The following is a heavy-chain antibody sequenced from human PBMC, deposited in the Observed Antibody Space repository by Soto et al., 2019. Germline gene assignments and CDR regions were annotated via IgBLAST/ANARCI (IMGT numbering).Heavy chain of an antibody. CDR3: ARDLADSSGWRYYYYGMDV. Sequence: QVQLVESGGGVVQPGRSLRPSCAASGFTFSNYGMHWVRQAPGKGLEWVAVIWYDGSNKYYADSVKGRFTISRDNSKNTLYLQMNSLRAEDTAVYYCARDLADSSGWRYYYYGMDVWGQGTTVTVSS. D-gene: IGHD6-19*01. CDR2: IWYDGSNK. J-gene: IGHJ6*02. V-gene: IGHV3-33*01. CDR1: GFTFSNYG.